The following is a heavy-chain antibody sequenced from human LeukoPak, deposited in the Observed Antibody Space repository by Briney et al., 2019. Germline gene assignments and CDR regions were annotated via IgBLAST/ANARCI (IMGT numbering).Heavy chain of an antibody. V-gene: IGHV3-48*03. CDR2: LSSSGSAV. Sequence: PGGSLRLSCAASGFTLTDYGMNWVRQAPGKGLEWVSFLSSSGSAVYYADSVKGRFTISRDNAKNSLYLEMNSLRAEDTAVYYCARDRSGWYYFDYWGQGTLVTVSS. J-gene: IGHJ4*02. CDR3: ARDRSGWYYFDY. D-gene: IGHD6-19*01. CDR1: GFTLTDYG.